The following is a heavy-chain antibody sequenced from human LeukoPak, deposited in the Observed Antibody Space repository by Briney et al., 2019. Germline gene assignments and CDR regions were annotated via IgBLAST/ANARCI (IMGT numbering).Heavy chain of an antibody. CDR2: IYPGDSDT. CDR3: ARLLYYFDSSGSYYAPKAFDI. Sequence: GESLKISCKGSGYTFTSYWIGWVRQMPGKGMEWMGIIYPGDSDTRYSPSFQGQVTISADKSISTAYLQWSSLKASDTAIYYCARLLYYFDSSGSYYAPKAFDIWGQGTMVTVSS. CDR1: GYTFTSYW. D-gene: IGHD3-22*01. J-gene: IGHJ3*02. V-gene: IGHV5-51*01.